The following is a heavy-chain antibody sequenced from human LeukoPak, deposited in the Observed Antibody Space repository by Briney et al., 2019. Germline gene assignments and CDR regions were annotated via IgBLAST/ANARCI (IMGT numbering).Heavy chain of an antibody. D-gene: IGHD2-15*01. CDR2: ISGSGVST. V-gene: IGHV3-23*01. Sequence: GGSLRLSCAASGFTFISYAMSRVRQAPGKGLEWVSAISGSGVSTYYADSVKGRFTISRDNSKNTLYLQMNSLRAEDTAVYYCAKDRIGGYCSGGSCPEAAFDIWGQGTMVTVSS. CDR1: GFTFISYA. CDR3: AKDRIGGYCSGGSCPEAAFDI. J-gene: IGHJ3*02.